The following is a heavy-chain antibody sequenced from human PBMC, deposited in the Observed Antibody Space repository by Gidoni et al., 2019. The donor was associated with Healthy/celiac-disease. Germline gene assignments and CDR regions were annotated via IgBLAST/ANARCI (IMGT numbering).Heavy chain of an antibody. D-gene: IGHD3-16*02. Sequence: QVQLVQSGAEVKKPGAAVKVSCKASGGTFSSYAISWVRQAAGQGLEWMGGIIPIFGTATYAQTFHGRVTITADESTSTAYMQLSSLRSEDTAVYYCARPRLRLGELSSYYFDYLGQGTLVTVSS. CDR3: ARPRLRLGELSSYYFDY. J-gene: IGHJ4*02. CDR1: GGTFSSYA. V-gene: IGHV1-69*01. CDR2: IIPIFGTA.